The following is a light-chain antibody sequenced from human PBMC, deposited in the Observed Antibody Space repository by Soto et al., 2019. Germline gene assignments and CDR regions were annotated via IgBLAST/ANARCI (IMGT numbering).Light chain of an antibody. V-gene: IGKV1-5*01. Sequence: DIQMTQSPSTLSASVGDRVTITCRASQSISSWLAWYQQKPGKASKLLIYDASSLESGVPSRFSGSGSGTELTLTISSLQPADFATYYCQQYNSYSPAFGGGTKVEI. CDR3: QQYNSYSPA. CDR1: QSISSW. J-gene: IGKJ4*01. CDR2: DAS.